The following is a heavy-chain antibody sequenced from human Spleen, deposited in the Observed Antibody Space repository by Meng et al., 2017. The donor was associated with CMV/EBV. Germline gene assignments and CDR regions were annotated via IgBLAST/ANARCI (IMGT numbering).Heavy chain of an antibody. Sequence: SGGSISSSSYCWGWIRQPTGKGLEWIGSIYYSGSTYYNPSLKSRVTISVDTSKNQFSLKLSSVTAADTAVYYCARDLADYGDSAWFDPWGQGTLVTVSS. V-gene: IGHV4-39*07. CDR1: GGSISSSSYC. D-gene: IGHD4-17*01. CDR2: IYYSGST. J-gene: IGHJ5*02. CDR3: ARDLADYGDSAWFDP.